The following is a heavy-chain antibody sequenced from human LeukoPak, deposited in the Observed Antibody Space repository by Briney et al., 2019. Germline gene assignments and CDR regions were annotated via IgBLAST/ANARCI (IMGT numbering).Heavy chain of an antibody. J-gene: IGHJ4*02. V-gene: IGHV1-8*01. CDR1: GYNFINYD. D-gene: IGHD2-15*01. CDR3: ARGDCSGGSCYLVALDY. Sequence: ASVKVSCKASGYNFINYDINWVRQATGRGLEWMGWMNPNSGNTGFAQKFQGRVTMSRNTSITIAYMELSSLTSEDTAVYYCARGDCSGGSCYLVALDYWGQGTLVTVSS. CDR2: MNPNSGNT.